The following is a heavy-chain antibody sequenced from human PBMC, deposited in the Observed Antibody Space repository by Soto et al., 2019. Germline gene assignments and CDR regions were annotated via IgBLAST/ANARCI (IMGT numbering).Heavy chain of an antibody. J-gene: IGHJ5*02. CDR2: IYHSGST. D-gene: IGHD2-15*01. Sequence: SETLSLTCAVSGGSISSGGYSWGWIRQPPGKGLEWIGYIYHSGSTYYNPSLKSRVTISVDRSKNQFSLKLSSVTAADTAVYYCARAGYCSGGSCYLNWFDPWGQGTLVTVSS. V-gene: IGHV4-30-2*01. CDR1: GGSISSGGYS. CDR3: ARAGYCSGGSCYLNWFDP.